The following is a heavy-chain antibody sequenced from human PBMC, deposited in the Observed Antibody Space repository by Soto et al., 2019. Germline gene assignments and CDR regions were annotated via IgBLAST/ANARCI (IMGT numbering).Heavy chain of an antibody. CDR1: GYTFTSYY. CDR3: ARDLAGSLLPYYYYGMDV. J-gene: IGHJ6*02. CDR2: INPSGGST. D-gene: IGHD2-15*01. Sequence: QVQLVQSGAEVKKPGASVKVSCKASGYTFTSYYMHWVRQAPGQGLEWMGIINPSGGSTSYAQKFQGRVTMTSDTSTSTVYMELSSLRSEDTAVYYCARDLAGSLLPYYYYGMDVWGQGTTVTVSS. V-gene: IGHV1-46*01.